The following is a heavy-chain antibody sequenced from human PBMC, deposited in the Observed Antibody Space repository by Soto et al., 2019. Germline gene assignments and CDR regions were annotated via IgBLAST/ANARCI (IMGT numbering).Heavy chain of an antibody. CDR1: GYIFTNYA. J-gene: IGHJ5*01. D-gene: IGHD5-12*01. V-gene: IGHV1-3*01. CDR3: ARGIWVATTADYHLDS. Sequence: QVHLVQSGPEVQKPGASVKVSCKASGYIFTNYAIHWVRQAPGQRLEWMGWINAGNGKTKYSQNFQGRVTITRDTSESIAYMEVNGLRPEDPAVYYCARGIWVATTADYHLDSWGQATLVTVSS. CDR2: INAGNGKT.